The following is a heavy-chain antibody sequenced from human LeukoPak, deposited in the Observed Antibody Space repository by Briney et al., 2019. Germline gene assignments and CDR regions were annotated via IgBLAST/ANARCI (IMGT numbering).Heavy chain of an antibody. CDR1: GGSISSGGYY. Sequence: SETLSLTCTVSGGSISSGGYYWSWIRQHPGKGLEWIGYIYCSGSTYYNPSLKSRVTISVDTSKNQFSLKLSSVTAADTAVYYCARDIRMPDDYYGMDVWGQGTTVTVSS. CDR3: ARDIRMPDDYYGMDV. J-gene: IGHJ6*02. V-gene: IGHV4-31*03. CDR2: IYCSGST. D-gene: IGHD3-16*01.